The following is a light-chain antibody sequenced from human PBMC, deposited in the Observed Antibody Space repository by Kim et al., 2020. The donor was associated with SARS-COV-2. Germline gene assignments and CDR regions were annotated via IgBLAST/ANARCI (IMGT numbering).Light chain of an antibody. Sequence: SVTITCTGTSSDVVGYNYVSWYQQHPGKAPKLMIYDVSNRPSGVSNRFSGSKSGNTASLTISGLQAEDEADYYCSSYTSSSTPGVFGGGTQLTVL. CDR1: SSDVVGYNY. CDR3: SSYTSSSTPGV. CDR2: DVS. J-gene: IGLJ2*01. V-gene: IGLV2-14*03.